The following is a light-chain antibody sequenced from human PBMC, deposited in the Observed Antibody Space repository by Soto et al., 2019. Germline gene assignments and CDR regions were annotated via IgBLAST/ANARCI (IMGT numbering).Light chain of an antibody. J-gene: IGLJ1*01. V-gene: IGLV2-8*01. CDR2: EVV. CDR1: KNDIGVYDF. CDR3: KSYAGSNTYV. Sequence: QSVLTQPPSASWSPGQSVTTSCTGTKNDIGVYDFVSWYHHHPGKAPRLIIYEVVQRPSGVPDRFSGSKSGNTASLTVSGLQAADEADYFCKSYAGSNTYVFGSGTKV.